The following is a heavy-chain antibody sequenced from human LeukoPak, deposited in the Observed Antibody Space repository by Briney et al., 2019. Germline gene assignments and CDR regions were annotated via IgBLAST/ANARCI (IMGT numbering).Heavy chain of an antibody. J-gene: IGHJ3*02. CDR1: GFTFSTYE. V-gene: IGHV3-48*03. CDR3: TGDKGSGSYLGAFDI. Sequence: GGSLRLSCAASGFTFSTYEMNWVRQAPGKGLEWVSYISSSGSTIYYADSVKGRFTISRDNSKNTLFLQMNSLRAEDTAVYYCTGDKGSGSYLGAFDIWGQGTMVTVSS. D-gene: IGHD3-10*01. CDR2: ISSSGSTI.